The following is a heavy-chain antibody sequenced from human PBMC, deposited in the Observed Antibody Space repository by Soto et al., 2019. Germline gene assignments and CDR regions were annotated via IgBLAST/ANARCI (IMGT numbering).Heavy chain of an antibody. V-gene: IGHV3-23*01. D-gene: IGHD3-16*01. CDR1: GFTFSNYA. CDR2: ISGSGGRS. J-gene: IGHJ4*02. Sequence: EVQLLDSGGGLVQPGGSLRLYCAASGFTFSNYAMTWVRQGPGKGLEWVSGISGSGGRSYYADSVKGRFTISRDNSKSTLYLQMNSLRAEDTAVYYCAKAYFVWSSEQPYYFDYWGQGTLVIVSS. CDR3: AKAYFVWSSEQPYYFDY.